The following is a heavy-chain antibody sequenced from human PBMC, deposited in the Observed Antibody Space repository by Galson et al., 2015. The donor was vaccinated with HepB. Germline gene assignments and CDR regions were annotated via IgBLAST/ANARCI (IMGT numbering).Heavy chain of an antibody. J-gene: IGHJ4*02. V-gene: IGHV3-11*06. CDR1: GFTFSDYY. D-gene: IGHD4-17*01. CDR3: ARVADADYGDHTHFDS. Sequence: SLRLSCAASGFTFSDYYMSWIRQAPGKGLEWLSYISASTIYTNYADSVKGRFTVSRDNAKNSLNLQMNSLRAEDTAVYYCARVADADYGDHTHFDSWGQGTRVTVSS. CDR2: ISASTIYT.